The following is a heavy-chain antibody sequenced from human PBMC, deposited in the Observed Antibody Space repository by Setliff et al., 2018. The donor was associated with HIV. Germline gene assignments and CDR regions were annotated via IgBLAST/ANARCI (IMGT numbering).Heavy chain of an antibody. CDR2: ITPSGNI. CDR3: AITLVGVTTEMY. D-gene: IGHD2-21*02. V-gene: IGHV4-34*01. J-gene: IGHJ4*02. CDR1: GGSFSGHF. Sequence: PSETLSLTCAVYGGSFSGHFWGWIRQPPGKGLEWIGEITPSGNINYNPSLQSRVTVSVDTSKPHYSLKMNSVTAADTAVYYCAITLVGVTTEMYWGQGTLVTVSS.